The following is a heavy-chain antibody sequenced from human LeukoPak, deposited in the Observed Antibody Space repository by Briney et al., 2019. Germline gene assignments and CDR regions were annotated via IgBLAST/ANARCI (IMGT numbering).Heavy chain of an antibody. CDR3: ARWRYGTGSYYNDPYYFDY. D-gene: IGHD3-10*01. CDR2: IYYSGST. CDR1: GGSISSYY. J-gene: IGHJ4*02. Sequence: SETLSLTCTVSGGSISSYYWSWIRQPPGKGLEWIGYIYYSGSTNYNPSLKSRVTISVDTSKNQFSLKLSSVTAADTAVYYCARWRYGTGSYYNDPYYFDYWGQGTLVTVSS. V-gene: IGHV4-59*01.